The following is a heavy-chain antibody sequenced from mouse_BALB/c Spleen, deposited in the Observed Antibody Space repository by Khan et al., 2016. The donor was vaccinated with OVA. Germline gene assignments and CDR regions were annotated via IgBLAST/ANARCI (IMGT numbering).Heavy chain of an antibody. V-gene: IGHV1-39*01. Sequence: EVQLQESGPELEKPGTSVKISCKASGYSFTGYNMNWVKQSNGKNLEWIGTIDPYYGTTSYNQKFEGKATLTVDTSSSTAYMQLKSLTSDDSASYYCARVHGYYYSMDFWGQGTSVTVSS. CDR1: GYSFTGYN. D-gene: IGHD1-1*01. J-gene: IGHJ4*01. CDR2: IDPYYGTT. CDR3: ARVHGYYYSMDF.